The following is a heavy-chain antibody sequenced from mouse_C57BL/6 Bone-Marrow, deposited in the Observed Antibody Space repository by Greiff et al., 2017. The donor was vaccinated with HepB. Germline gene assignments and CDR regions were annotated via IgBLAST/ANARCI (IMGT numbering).Heavy chain of an antibody. J-gene: IGHJ4*01. CDR3: TESYYYGSTYAMDY. CDR2: IYPGNSDT. CDR1: GYTFTSYW. V-gene: IGHV1-5*01. Sequence: EVQLQQSGTVLARPGASVKMSCKTSGYTFTSYWMHWVKQRPGQGLEWIGAIYPGNSDTSYNQKFKGKAKLTAATSASTAYMELSSLTNEDSAVYYCTESYYYGSTYAMDYWGQGTSVTVSS. D-gene: IGHD1-1*01.